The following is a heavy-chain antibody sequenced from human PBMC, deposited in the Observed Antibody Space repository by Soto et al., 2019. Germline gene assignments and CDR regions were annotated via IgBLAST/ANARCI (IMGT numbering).Heavy chain of an antibody. Sequence: QVQLVPSGAEVKKPGASVKVSCKASGYTFTTYAIHWVRQATGQRPEWMGWINAANGNTKYSQKFQGRVSITRDPSANTAYMELSSLTSEDTAIFYCTRDEPGYTNRGDFDYWGQGTQVTVSS. V-gene: IGHV1-3*01. CDR1: GYTFTTYA. CDR2: INAANGNT. J-gene: IGHJ4*02. CDR3: TRDEPGYTNRGDFDY. D-gene: IGHD5-12*01.